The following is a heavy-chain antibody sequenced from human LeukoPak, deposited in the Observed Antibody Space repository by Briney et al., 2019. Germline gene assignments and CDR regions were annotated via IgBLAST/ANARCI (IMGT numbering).Heavy chain of an antibody. D-gene: IGHD3-9*01. V-gene: IGHV3-21*01. J-gene: IGHJ4*02. CDR3: ARDQVYDDILTGYNGGDDY. Sequence: GGSLRLSCAASGFTFSSYSLNWVRQALGKGLEWVSSISSSSSYIYYADSVKGRFTISRDNAKNSLYLQMNSLRAEDTAVYYCARDQVYDDILTGYNGGDDYWGQGTLVTVSS. CDR1: GFTFSSYS. CDR2: ISSSSSYI.